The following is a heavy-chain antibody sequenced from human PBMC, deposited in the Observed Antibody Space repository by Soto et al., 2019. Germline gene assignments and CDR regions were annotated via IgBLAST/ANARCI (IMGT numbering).Heavy chain of an antibody. V-gene: IGHV4-39*01. CDR3: ARHYYGSGSYSGY. J-gene: IGHJ4*02. CDR1: GGSISSSSYY. CDR2: IYYSGST. D-gene: IGHD3-10*01. Sequence: QLQLQESGPGLVKPSETLSLTCTVSGGSISSSSYYWGWIRQPPGKGLEWIGSIYYSGSTYYNPSLKSRVTISVDTSKNQFSLKLSSVTAADTAVYYCARHYYGSGSYSGYWGQGTLVTASS.